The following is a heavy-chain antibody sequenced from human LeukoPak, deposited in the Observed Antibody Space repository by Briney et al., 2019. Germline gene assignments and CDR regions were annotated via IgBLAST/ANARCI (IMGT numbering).Heavy chain of an antibody. J-gene: IGHJ4*02. V-gene: IGHV5-51*01. CDR2: IHSADSNT. D-gene: IGHD4-17*01. Sequence: GESLKISCKDSGYSFTSCWIGWVRQMPGKGLEWMGIIHSADSNTKYSPSFQGQVTISADKSISTAYLQWSGLKASDTAMYYCAGARHGDYRWDYWGQGTLVTVSS. CDR1: GYSFTSCW. CDR3: AGARHGDYRWDY.